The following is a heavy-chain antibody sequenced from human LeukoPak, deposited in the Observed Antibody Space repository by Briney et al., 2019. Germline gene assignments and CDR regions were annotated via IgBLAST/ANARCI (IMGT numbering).Heavy chain of an antibody. D-gene: IGHD3-22*01. Sequence: GESLKISCKGSGYSFTNYWIGWVRQMPGKGLEWMGIIYPGDSDTRYSPSFQGQVTISADKSFSTAYLQWSSLKASDTAMYYCARGVNYYDSRSSTLSANWFDPWGQGTLVTVSS. CDR3: ARGVNYYDSRSSTLSANWFDP. V-gene: IGHV5-51*01. J-gene: IGHJ5*02. CDR1: GYSFTNYW. CDR2: IYPGDSDT.